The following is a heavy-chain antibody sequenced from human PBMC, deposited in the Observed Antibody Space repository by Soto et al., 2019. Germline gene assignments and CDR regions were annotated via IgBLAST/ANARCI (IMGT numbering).Heavy chain of an antibody. D-gene: IGHD6-13*01. V-gene: IGHV3-30*18. Sequence: QVQLVESGGGVVQPGGSLRLSCAASGFTFSSYGMHWVRQAPGKGLEWVAVISYDGSNKYYADSVKGRFTISRDNSKNTLYLQMNSLRAEDTAVYYCAKDGVYSSSWYGTNYYYYMDVWGKGTTVTVSS. CDR3: AKDGVYSSSWYGTNYYYYMDV. CDR2: ISYDGSNK. CDR1: GFTFSSYG. J-gene: IGHJ6*03.